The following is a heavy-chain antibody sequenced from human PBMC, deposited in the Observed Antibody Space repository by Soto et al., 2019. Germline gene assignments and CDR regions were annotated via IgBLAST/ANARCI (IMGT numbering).Heavy chain of an antibody. D-gene: IGHD3-9*01. V-gene: IGHV3-48*02. Sequence: GGSLRLSCAASGFTFSSYSMNWVRQAPGKGLEWVSYISSSSTIYYADSVKGRFTISRDNAKNSLYLQMNSLRDEDTAVYYCARDLLQVNDILTGYSVGFDYWGQGTLVTVSS. J-gene: IGHJ4*02. CDR2: ISSSSTI. CDR3: ARDLLQVNDILTGYSVGFDY. CDR1: GFTFSSYS.